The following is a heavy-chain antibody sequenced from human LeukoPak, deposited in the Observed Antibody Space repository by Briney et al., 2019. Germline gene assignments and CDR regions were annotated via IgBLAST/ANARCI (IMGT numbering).Heavy chain of an antibody. D-gene: IGHD3-10*01. CDR2: ISWNSGSI. CDR3: AKDMGRITAGSAFDI. CDR1: GFTFDDYA. J-gene: IGHJ3*02. Sequence: GGSLRLSCAASGFTFDDYAMHWVRQAPGKGLEWVSGISWNSGSIGYADSVKGRFTISRDNAKNSLYLQMNSLRAEDTALYYCAKDMGRITAGSAFDIWDQGTMVTVSS. V-gene: IGHV3-9*01.